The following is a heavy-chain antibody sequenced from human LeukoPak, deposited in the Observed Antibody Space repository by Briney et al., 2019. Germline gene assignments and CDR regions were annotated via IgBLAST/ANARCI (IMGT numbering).Heavy chain of an antibody. V-gene: IGHV4-61*02. CDR1: GGSISSGSYY. CDR2: IYTSGST. Sequence: SETLSLTCTVSGGSISSGSYYWSWIRQPAGKGLEWIGRIYTSGSTDYNPTLKSRVTISVQKSNNQFSLKLSSVTAADTAVYYCARVEDYYDSSGYYTLGWYFDLWGRGTLVTVSS. J-gene: IGHJ2*01. D-gene: IGHD3-22*01. CDR3: ARVEDYYDSSGYYTLGWYFDL.